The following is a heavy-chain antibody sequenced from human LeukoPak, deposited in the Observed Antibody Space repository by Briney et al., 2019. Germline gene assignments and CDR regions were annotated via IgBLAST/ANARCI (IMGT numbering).Heavy chain of an antibody. CDR2: ISSSSSYI. D-gene: IGHD1-26*01. V-gene: IGHV3-21*01. CDR3: ARDEWGDAFDI. CDR1: GFTFSSYS. J-gene: IGHJ3*02. Sequence: GGSLRLSCAASGFTFSSYSMNWIRQAPGKGLEWVSSISSSSSYIHSADSVRGRFTISRDNAKNSLFLQMNSLRAEDTAVYYCARDEWGDAFDIWGQGTMVTVFS.